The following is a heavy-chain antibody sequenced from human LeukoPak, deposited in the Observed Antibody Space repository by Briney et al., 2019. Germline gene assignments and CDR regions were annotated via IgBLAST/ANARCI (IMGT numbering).Heavy chain of an antibody. Sequence: PGGSLRLTCPASGFTLSNYTMHWLRQAPAKGLAGVSPINGRGGSTYYAHSLKGRLTISRDNYKNTLYLQMNSLRAEDRAVYCCEKYDSSGDWFHPWGEGTLLRVS. J-gene: IGHJ5*02. CDR3: EKYDSSGDWFHP. CDR2: INGRGGST. CDR1: GFTLSNYT. V-gene: IGHV3-23*01. D-gene: IGHD3-22*01.